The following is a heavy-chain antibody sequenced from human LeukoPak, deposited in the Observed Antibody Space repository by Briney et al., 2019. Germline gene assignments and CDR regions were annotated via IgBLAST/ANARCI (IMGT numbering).Heavy chain of an antibody. CDR3: ARVRSSSSLSPWYFDL. J-gene: IGHJ2*01. CDR1: GGPISGYY. Sequence: PSETLSLTCTVSGGPISGYYWSWIRQPAGKGLEWIGRIYFSGSTNYNPSLTSRVTISTDTSKNQFSLKLSSVTAADTAVYYCARVRSSSSLSPWYFDLWGRGTLVTVSS. V-gene: IGHV4-4*07. CDR2: IYFSGST. D-gene: IGHD6-13*01.